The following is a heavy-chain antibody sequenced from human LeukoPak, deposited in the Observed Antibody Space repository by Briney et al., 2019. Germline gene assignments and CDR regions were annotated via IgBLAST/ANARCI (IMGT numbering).Heavy chain of an antibody. V-gene: IGHV4-59*12. J-gene: IGHJ6*03. D-gene: IGHD6-13*01. CDR2: IYYSGST. Sequence: KPSETLSLTCTVSGGSISSYYWSWIRQPPGKGLEWIGYIYYSGSTNYNPSLKSRVTISVDTSKNQFSLKLSSVTAADTAVYYCARRRSSTYYYYYMDVWGKGTTVTISS. CDR1: GGSISSYY. CDR3: ARRRSSTYYYYYMDV.